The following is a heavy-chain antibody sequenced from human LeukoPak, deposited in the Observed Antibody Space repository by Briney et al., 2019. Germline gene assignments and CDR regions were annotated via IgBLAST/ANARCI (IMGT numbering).Heavy chain of an antibody. Sequence: SVKVSCKASVGTFSSYAISWVRQAPGQGLEWMGGIIPIFGAANYAQKFQGRVTITADESTSTAYMELSSLRSEDTAVYYCARWDLEVATIGYNWFDPWGQGTLVTVSS. CDR2: IIPIFGAA. CDR1: VGTFSSYA. V-gene: IGHV1-69*01. D-gene: IGHD5-24*01. J-gene: IGHJ5*02. CDR3: ARWDLEVATIGYNWFDP.